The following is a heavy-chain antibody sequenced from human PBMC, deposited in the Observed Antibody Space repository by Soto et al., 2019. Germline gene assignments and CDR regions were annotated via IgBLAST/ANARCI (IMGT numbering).Heavy chain of an antibody. V-gene: IGHV3-30*18. J-gene: IGHJ4*02. CDR3: AKGRDSTLLRWQYFDN. Sequence: QVQLVESGGGVVQPGRSLRLSCASSGFSFSTHGMQWVRQAPGKGLEWVAIISYDGFIKYSADDVKGRFTISRDNSKNTLFLQMDSPRAEDSAVYYCAKGRDSTLLRWQYFDNWGQGTQVTVSS. CDR2: ISYDGFIK. D-gene: IGHD4-4*01. CDR1: GFSFSTHG.